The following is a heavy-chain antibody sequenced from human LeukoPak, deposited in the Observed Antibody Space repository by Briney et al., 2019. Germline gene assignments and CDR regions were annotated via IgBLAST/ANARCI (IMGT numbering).Heavy chain of an antibody. Sequence: GGSLRLSCAASGFTFDDYGMSWVRQAPGKGLEWVSGINWSGGRTGYADSLKGRFTISRDNAKNTLYLQMNSLRDEDTALYYCARVLTTSDNWGQGTLVTVSS. D-gene: IGHD1/OR15-1a*01. CDR1: GFTFDDYG. V-gene: IGHV3-20*04. J-gene: IGHJ4*02. CDR2: INWSGGRT. CDR3: ARVLTTSDN.